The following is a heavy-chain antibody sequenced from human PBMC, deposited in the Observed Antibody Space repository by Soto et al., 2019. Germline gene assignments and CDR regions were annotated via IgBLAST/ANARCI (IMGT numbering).Heavy chain of an antibody. CDR1: GFTFSSYA. Sequence: EVQLLESGGGLVQPGGSLRLSCAASGFTFSSYAMSWVRQAPGKGLEWVSAISGSGGSTYYADSVKGRFTISRDNSKNTLYLQMNSLRAEDTAVYYCAKDLIAGPDSGSCLYYFDYWGQGTLVTVSS. CDR3: AKDLIAGPDSGSCLYYFDY. CDR2: ISGSGGST. V-gene: IGHV3-23*01. J-gene: IGHJ4*02. D-gene: IGHD1-26*01.